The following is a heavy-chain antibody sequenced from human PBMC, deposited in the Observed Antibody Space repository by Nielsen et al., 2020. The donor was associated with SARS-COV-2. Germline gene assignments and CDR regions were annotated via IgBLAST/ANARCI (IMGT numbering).Heavy chain of an antibody. CDR2: MNPNSSNT. CDR3: ATTPAYWATITGTTGNFDY. CDR1: GYTFTSYD. Sequence: ASVKVSCKASGYTFTSYDINWVRQATGQGLEWMGWMNPNSSNTGYAQKFQGRVTMTEDTSTDTAYMELSSLRSEDTAVYYCATTPAYWATITGTTGNFDYWGQGTLVTVSS. D-gene: IGHD1-7*01. V-gene: IGHV1-8*01. J-gene: IGHJ4*02.